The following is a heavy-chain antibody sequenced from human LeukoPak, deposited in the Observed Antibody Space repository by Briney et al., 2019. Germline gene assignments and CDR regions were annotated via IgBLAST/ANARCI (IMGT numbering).Heavy chain of an antibody. J-gene: IGHJ4*02. Sequence: GGSLRLSCAASGFTFSSFALSWVRQGPGKGLESVSGISGSGGSTYYADSVKGRFTISRDNSNNRLYLQMNSLRAEDTAVYYCAKDKGSGTYPPYWGQGTLVTVSS. D-gene: IGHD1-26*01. CDR3: AKDKGSGTYPPY. V-gene: IGHV3-23*01. CDR1: GFTFSSFA. CDR2: ISGSGGST.